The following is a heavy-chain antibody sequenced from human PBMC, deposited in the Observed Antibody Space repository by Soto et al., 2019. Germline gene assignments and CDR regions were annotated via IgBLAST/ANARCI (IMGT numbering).Heavy chain of an antibody. CDR2: IIPIFGTA. Sequence: VASVKVSCKASGGTFSSYAISWVRQAPGQGLEWMGGIIPIFGTANYAQKFQGRVTITADESTSTAYMELSSLRSEDTAVYYCARDLSGVLDVWGQGTTVTVSS. J-gene: IGHJ6*02. V-gene: IGHV1-69*13. CDR3: ARDLSGVLDV. D-gene: IGHD3-10*02. CDR1: GGTFSSYA.